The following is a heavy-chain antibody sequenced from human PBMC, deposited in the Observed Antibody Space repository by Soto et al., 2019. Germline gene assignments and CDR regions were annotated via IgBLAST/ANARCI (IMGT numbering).Heavy chain of an antibody. V-gene: IGHV4-31*03. CDR1: GGPISSGGYY. Sequence: PSETLSLTCTVSGGPISSGGYYWSWIRQHPGKGLEWIGYIYYSGSTYYNPSLKSRVTISVDTSKNQFSLKLSSVTAADTAVYYCARHVNPWAQGAFDIWGQGTMVTVSS. CDR2: IYYSGST. CDR3: ARHVNPWAQGAFDI. J-gene: IGHJ3*02. D-gene: IGHD3-10*02.